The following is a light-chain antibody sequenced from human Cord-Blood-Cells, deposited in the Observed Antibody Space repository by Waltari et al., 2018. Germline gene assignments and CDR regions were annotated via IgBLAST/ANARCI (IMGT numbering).Light chain of an antibody. J-gene: IGLJ3*02. V-gene: IGLV2-11*01. CDR1: SSDVGGYNY. CDR3: CSYAGSYTFWV. Sequence: QSALPQPRSVSGSPGQSVTISCPGTSSDVGGYNYVYWYQQHPGKAPKLMIYDVSKRPSGVPDRFSGSKSGNTASLTISGLQAEDEADYYCCSYAGSYTFWVFGGGTKLTVL. CDR2: DVS.